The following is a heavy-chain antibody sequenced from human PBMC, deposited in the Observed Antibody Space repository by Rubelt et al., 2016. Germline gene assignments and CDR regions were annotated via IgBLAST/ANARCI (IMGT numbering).Heavy chain of an antibody. CDR2: IYNTGST. CDR3: ARVGEPPPSDC. CDR1: GGSISSYY. J-gene: IGHJ4*02. Sequence: GPGLVRDRVSEGLTCTVSGGSISSYYWSWIRQPPGKGLEWIGYIYNTGSTNYNPSLKSRVTISVDTSKNELSLKLRSVTAADTAVYFCARVGEPPPSDCWGQGTLVTVSS. V-gene: IGHV4-59*12. D-gene: IGHD1-14*01.